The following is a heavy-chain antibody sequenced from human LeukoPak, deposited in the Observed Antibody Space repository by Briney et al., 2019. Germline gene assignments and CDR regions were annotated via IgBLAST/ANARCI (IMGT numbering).Heavy chain of an antibody. V-gene: IGHV4-4*07. CDR2: IYTNGNT. CDR3: AREAKSYGGDGYYLDY. J-gene: IGHJ4*02. CDR1: GASIKNYH. Sequence: SETLSLTCTVSGASIKNYHWGWIRQSAGKGLEWIGRIYTNGNTDYSPSLGGRVTMSVDTSKSQFSLRLSSVTAADTAVFYCAREAKSYGGDGYYLDYWGQGILVTVAS. D-gene: IGHD2-21*01.